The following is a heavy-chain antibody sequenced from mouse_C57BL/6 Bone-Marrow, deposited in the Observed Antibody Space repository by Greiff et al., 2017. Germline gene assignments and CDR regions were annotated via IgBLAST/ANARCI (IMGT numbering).Heavy chain of an antibody. Sequence: VKLMESGPGLVQPSQSLSITCPVSGFSLTSYGVHWVRQSPGKGLEWLGVIWSGGSTDYNAAFISRLSISKDNSKSQVFLKMNSLQADDTAIYYCARYSFYAMDYWGQGTSVTVSS. CDR3: ARYSFYAMDY. V-gene: IGHV2-2*01. CDR2: IWSGGST. D-gene: IGHD1-1*01. CDR1: GFSLTSYG. J-gene: IGHJ4*01.